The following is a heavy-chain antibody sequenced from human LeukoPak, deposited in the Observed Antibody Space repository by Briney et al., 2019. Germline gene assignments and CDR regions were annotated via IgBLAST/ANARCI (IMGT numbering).Heavy chain of an antibody. D-gene: IGHD2-8*01. Sequence: PGRSLRLSCAASAFIFSSYGMHWVRQAPGKGLEWVALISHDGTNKQYADSVKGRFTISRDNSKNTLYLQMNSLRAEDTAVYYCVKDGLMRFFDYWGQGTLVTVSS. CDR2: ISHDGTNK. J-gene: IGHJ4*02. V-gene: IGHV3-30*18. CDR3: VKDGLMRFFDY. CDR1: AFIFSSYG.